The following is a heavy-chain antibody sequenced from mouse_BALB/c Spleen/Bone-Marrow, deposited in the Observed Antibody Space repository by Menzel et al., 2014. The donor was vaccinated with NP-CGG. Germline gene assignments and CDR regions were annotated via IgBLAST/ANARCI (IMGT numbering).Heavy chain of an antibody. J-gene: IGHJ3*01. D-gene: IGHD2-3*01. CDR1: GFNIKDTY. Sequence: EVQLVESGAELVEPGAPVKLSCTASGFNIKDTYMHWVKQRPEQGLEWIGRIDPANGNTKYDPKFQGKATITVDTSSNTAYLQLSSLTSEDTAVYYCASYDGSRFAYWGQGTLVTVSA. V-gene: IGHV14-3*02. CDR2: IDPANGNT. CDR3: ASYDGSRFAY.